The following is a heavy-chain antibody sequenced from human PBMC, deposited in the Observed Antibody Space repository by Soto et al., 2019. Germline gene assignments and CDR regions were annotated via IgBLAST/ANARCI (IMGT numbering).Heavy chain of an antibody. V-gene: IGHV3-23*01. CDR2: ISGSGAST. J-gene: IGHJ4*02. CDR3: AKTPGVITVITSFDH. D-gene: IGHD3-16*01. Sequence: PGGSLRLSCAASGFTFSSYAMHWVRQAPGKGLEWVSAISGSGASTYDADSVKGRFTISRDNSNNTLYLQMNSLIAEYTAVYYCAKTPGVITVITSFDHWGQGTPVTVSS. CDR1: GFTFSSYA.